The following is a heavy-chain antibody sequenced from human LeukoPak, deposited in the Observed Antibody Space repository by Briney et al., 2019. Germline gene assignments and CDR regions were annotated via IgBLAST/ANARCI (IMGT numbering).Heavy chain of an antibody. Sequence: SETLSLTCTASGGSISSSSYYWGWIRQPPGKGLEWIGSIYYSGSTYYNPSLKSRVTISVDTSKNQFSLKLSSVTAADTAVYYCARQDSAIVYNWFDPWGQGTLVTVSS. CDR1: GGSISSSSYY. CDR3: ARQDSAIVYNWFDP. J-gene: IGHJ5*02. CDR2: IYYSGST. D-gene: IGHD2-2*02. V-gene: IGHV4-39*01.